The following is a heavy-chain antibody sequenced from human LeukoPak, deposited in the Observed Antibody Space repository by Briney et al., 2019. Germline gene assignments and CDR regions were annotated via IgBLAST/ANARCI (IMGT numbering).Heavy chain of an antibody. CDR1: GFTFNSDG. Sequence: GGSLRLSCAASGFTFNSDGMSWVREAPGKGLEWVSAISGSGTRTYYADSVKGRFTISRDYYKNTLDLQMNSLRAEDTAVYYCAKDWADYGSGWGFMDVWGKGTTVTISS. J-gene: IGHJ6*03. D-gene: IGHD3-10*01. V-gene: IGHV3-23*01. CDR3: AKDWADYGSGWGFMDV. CDR2: ISGSGTRT.